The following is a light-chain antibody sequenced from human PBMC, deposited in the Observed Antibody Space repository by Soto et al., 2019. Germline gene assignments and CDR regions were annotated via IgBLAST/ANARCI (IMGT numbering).Light chain of an antibody. CDR1: QSVSSSY. CDR3: QQRSNLWT. CDR2: DAS. V-gene: IGKV3D-20*02. Sequence: IVLTQSPGTLSLSPGERATLSCRASQSVSSSYLAWYQQKPGQAPRLLIYDASNRATGIPARFSGSGSGTDFTLTISSLEPDDFAVYYCQQRSNLWTFGQGTKVDIK. J-gene: IGKJ1*01.